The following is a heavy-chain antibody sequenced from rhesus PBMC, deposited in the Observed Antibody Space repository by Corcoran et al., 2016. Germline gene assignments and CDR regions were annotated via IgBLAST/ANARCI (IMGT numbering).Heavy chain of an antibody. Sequence: QVQLQESGPAVVKPSETLSLTCAVSGYSISSGYDRSWIRQPPGKGREWIGYIYGSSGGTNYHPSLKNRVTISKDTSEDQFSLKLSSVTAADTAVYYCARRRIAAATYYFDYWGQGVLVTVSS. CDR2: IYGSSGGT. J-gene: IGHJ4*01. CDR1: GYSISSGYD. V-gene: IGHV4-76*01. CDR3: ARRRIAAATYYFDY. D-gene: IGHD6-31*01.